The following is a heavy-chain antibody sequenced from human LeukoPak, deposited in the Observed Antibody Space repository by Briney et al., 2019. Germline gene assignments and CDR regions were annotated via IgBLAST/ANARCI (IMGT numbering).Heavy chain of an antibody. J-gene: IGHJ4*02. CDR2: IYYSGST. CDR3: ARLGYYDSSGYYFAY. D-gene: IGHD3-22*01. V-gene: IGHV4-39*01. Sequence: SETLSLTCTVSGGSMSSSSYYWGWIRQPPGKGLEWIGSIYYSGSTYYNPSLKSQVTISVDTSKNQFSLKLSSVTAADTAVYYCARLGYYDSSGYYFAYWGQGTLVTVSS. CDR1: GGSMSSSSYY.